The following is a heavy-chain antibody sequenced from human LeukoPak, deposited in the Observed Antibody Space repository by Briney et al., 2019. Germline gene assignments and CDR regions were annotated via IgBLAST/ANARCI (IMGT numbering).Heavy chain of an antibody. V-gene: IGHV1-18*01. J-gene: IGHJ5*02. CDR1: GGTFSSYA. CDR3: ARSHPGGYCSGGSCRQPYDP. Sequence: ASVKVSCKASGGTFSSYAISWVRQAPGQGLEWMGWISAYNGNTNYAQKLQGRVTMTTDTSTSTAYMELRSLRSDDTAVYYCARSHPGGYCSGGSCRQPYDPWGQGTLVTVSS. D-gene: IGHD2-15*01. CDR2: ISAYNGNT.